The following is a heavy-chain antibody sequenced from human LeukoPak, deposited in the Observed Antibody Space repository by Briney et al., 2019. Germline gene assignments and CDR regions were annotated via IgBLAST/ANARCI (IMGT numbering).Heavy chain of an antibody. D-gene: IGHD2-2*01. V-gene: IGHV3-23*01. Sequence: GGSLRLSCAASGFTFSSYAMSWVRQAPGKGLEWVSAISGSGGSTYYADSVKGRFTISRDDSKNTLYLQMNSLRAEDTAVYYCAKDQVVVVPAAISYYFDYWGQGTLVTVSS. CDR2: ISGSGGST. CDR3: AKDQVVVVPAAISYYFDY. J-gene: IGHJ4*02. CDR1: GFTFSSYA.